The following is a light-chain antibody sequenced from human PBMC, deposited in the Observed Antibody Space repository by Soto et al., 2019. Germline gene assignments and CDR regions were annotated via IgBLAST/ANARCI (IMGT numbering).Light chain of an antibody. CDR3: QQYSNWPPWT. Sequence: EIVMTQSPATLAVSPGDTATLSCRASQSLGGNLAWYQQKPGQGPRLLIFRASSRATGVPARFSASGSGTEFTLTISGLQSEDFAIYYWQQYSNWPPWTFGPGTKVEIK. CDR1: QSLGGN. J-gene: IGKJ1*01. CDR2: RAS. V-gene: IGKV3-15*01.